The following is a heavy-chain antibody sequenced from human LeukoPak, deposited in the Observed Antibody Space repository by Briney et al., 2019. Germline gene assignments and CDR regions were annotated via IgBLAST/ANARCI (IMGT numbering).Heavy chain of an antibody. CDR1: GLTFSRYA. CDR2: INTDSSDI. CDR3: ARDTFQPGLIDS. Sequence: GGSLRLSCAASGLTFSRYAMNWVCQAPGKGLEWVSYINTDSSDIHYADSVKGRFTISRDNARNTLYLQLSSLRAEDSGVYYCARDTFQPGLIDSWGQGTLVTVSS. V-gene: IGHV3-21*05. J-gene: IGHJ4*02. D-gene: IGHD2-2*01.